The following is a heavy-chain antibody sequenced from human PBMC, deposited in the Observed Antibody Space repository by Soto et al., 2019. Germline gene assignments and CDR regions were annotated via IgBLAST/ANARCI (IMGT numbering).Heavy chain of an antibody. CDR1: GFSLSTSGVG. Sequence: QITLKESGPTLVKPTQTLTLTCTFSGFSLSTSGVGVGWIRQPPGKDLEWLALIYWDDDKRYSPSLKSRLTITKDTSKNQVVLTMTNMDPVDTATYYCAHRRGGWMLNWFDPWGQGTLLTVSS. CDR3: AHRRGGWMLNWFDP. D-gene: IGHD6-19*01. V-gene: IGHV2-5*02. J-gene: IGHJ5*02. CDR2: IYWDDDK.